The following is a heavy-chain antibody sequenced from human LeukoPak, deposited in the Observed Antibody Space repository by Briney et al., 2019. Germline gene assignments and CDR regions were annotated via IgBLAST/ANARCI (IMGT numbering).Heavy chain of an antibody. D-gene: IGHD6-19*01. CDR2: ISNSGGST. J-gene: IGHJ5*02. Sequence: GGSLRLSCAASAFTFSSYGMSWVRQAPGKGLEWVSAISNSGGSTYYADSVKGRFTISRDNSKNTLYLQMNSLRADDTAVYYCAKISSGWYPAWFDPWGQGTLVTVSS. CDR1: AFTFSSYG. V-gene: IGHV3-23*01. CDR3: AKISSGWYPAWFDP.